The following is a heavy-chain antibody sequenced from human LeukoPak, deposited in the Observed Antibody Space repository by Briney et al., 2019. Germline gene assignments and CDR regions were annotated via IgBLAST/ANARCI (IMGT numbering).Heavy chain of an antibody. D-gene: IGHD3-3*01. CDR1: GGTFSSYA. V-gene: IGHV1-69*13. CDR3: ARDSVWSGYYLGPRVNDAFDI. Sequence: SVKLSCKASGGTFSSYAISWVRQAPGQGLEWMGGIIPIFGTANYAQKFQGRVTITADESTSTAYMELSSMRSEDTAVYYCARDSVWSGYYLGPRVNDAFDIWGQGTMVTVSS. J-gene: IGHJ3*02. CDR2: IIPIFGTA.